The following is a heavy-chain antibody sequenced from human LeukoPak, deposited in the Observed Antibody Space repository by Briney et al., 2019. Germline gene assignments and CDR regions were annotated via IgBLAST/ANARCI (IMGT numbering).Heavy chain of an antibody. D-gene: IGHD3-10*01. V-gene: IGHV3-30*04. J-gene: IGHJ4*02. CDR3: ARDGLGDPTYYFDY. CDR2: ISYDGTNK. Sequence: GGSLRLSCAASGFTFSSYAMHWVRQVPGKGLEWVAVISYDGTNKYYADSVKGRFTISRDNSKNTLYLQMNSLRAEDTAVYYCARDGLGDPTYYFDYWGQGTLVTVSS. CDR1: GFTFSSYA.